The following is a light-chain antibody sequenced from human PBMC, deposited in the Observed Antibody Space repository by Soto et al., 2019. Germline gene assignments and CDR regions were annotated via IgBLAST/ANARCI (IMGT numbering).Light chain of an antibody. J-gene: IGKJ1*01. CDR1: QTVSSN. CDR3: QQYNNWPLWP. V-gene: IGKV3-15*01. CDR2: GAS. Sequence: EIVMTQSPASLSVSPGERATLSCRASQTVSSNLAWYQQKPGQAPRLLIYGASTRATSIPARFSDSGSGTESTLTLSSLQSEDFVVYYCQQYNNWPLWPFGQRTKVEIK.